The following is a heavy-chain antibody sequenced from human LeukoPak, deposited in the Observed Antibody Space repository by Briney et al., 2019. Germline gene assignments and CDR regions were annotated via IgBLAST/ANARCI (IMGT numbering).Heavy chain of an antibody. D-gene: IGHD3-9*01. CDR3: ARSHDILTGENFDY. CDR1: GYTFSVYY. Sequence: GASVKVSCKASGYTFSVYYMHWVRQAPGQGLEWMGLSNPNSGGTNESQKFHDRVTMTRDTSIRTDYMEVRRLRSDDPAVYYCARSHDILTGENFDYWGQGTLVTVSS. J-gene: IGHJ4*02. V-gene: IGHV1-2*02. CDR2: SNPNSGGT.